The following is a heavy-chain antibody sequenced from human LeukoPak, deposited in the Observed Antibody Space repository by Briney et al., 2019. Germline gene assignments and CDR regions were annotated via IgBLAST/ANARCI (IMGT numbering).Heavy chain of an antibody. J-gene: IGHJ5*02. CDR1: GGSFSGYY. Sequence: SETLSLTCAVYGGSFSGYYWSWIRQPPGKGLEWIGEINHSGSTNYNPSLKSRVTIPVDTSKNQFSLKLSSVTAADTAVYYCARGRVGANWFDPWGQGTLVTVSS. D-gene: IGHD1-26*01. CDR3: ARGRVGANWFDP. V-gene: IGHV4-34*01. CDR2: INHSGST.